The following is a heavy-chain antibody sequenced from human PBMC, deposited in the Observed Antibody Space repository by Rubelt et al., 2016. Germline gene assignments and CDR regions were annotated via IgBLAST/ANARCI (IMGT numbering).Heavy chain of an antibody. CDR3: ARDLPQWFGELLVFDY. J-gene: IGHJ4*02. V-gene: IGHV3-11*06. CDR2: ISSSSSYT. D-gene: IGHD3-10*01. Sequence: YISSSSSYTNYADSVKGRFTISRDNAKNSLYLQMNSLRAEDTAVYYCARDLPQWFGELLVFDYWGQGTLVTVSS.